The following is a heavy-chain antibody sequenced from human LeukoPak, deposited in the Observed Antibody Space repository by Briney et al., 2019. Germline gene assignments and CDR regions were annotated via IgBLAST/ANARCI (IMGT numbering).Heavy chain of an antibody. Sequence: SETLSLTCTVSGGSISSYYWSWIRQSPGKGLEWLGYTYNSGSTLYNPSLKSRVTISVDTSRNELSLRLTSVTAADAAVYYCVRDRELNYWGQGTLVTVSS. J-gene: IGHJ4*02. CDR3: VRDRELNY. CDR2: TYNSGST. V-gene: IGHV4-59*01. CDR1: GGSISSYY. D-gene: IGHD3-10*01.